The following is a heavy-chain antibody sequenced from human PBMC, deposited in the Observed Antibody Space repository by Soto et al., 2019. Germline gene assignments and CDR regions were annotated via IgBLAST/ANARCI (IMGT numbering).Heavy chain of an antibody. J-gene: IGHJ6*02. D-gene: IGHD1-26*01. Sequence: ASVKVSCKASGYTFTSYGISWVRQAPGQGLEWMGWISAYNGNTNYAQKLQGRVTMTADTSTSTAYMELRSLRSDDTAVYYCALQGGGYTTEYYYYGMDVWDQGTTVTVSS. CDR1: GYTFTSYG. V-gene: IGHV1-18*01. CDR3: ALQGGGYTTEYYYYGMDV. CDR2: ISAYNGNT.